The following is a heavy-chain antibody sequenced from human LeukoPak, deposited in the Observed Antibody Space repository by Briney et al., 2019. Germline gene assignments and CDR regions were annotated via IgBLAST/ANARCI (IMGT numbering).Heavy chain of an antibody. D-gene: IGHD3-3*01. CDR1: GGTFSSYA. CDR2: IIPIFGTA. J-gene: IGHJ5*02. CDR3: ARDEDSDDFWGGPNWFDP. V-gene: IGHV1-69*13. Sequence: SVKVSCKASGGTFSSYAISWVRQAPGQGLEWMGGIIPIFGTANYAQKFQGRVTITADESTSTAYMELSSLRSEDTAVYYCARDEDSDDFWGGPNWFDPWGQGTLVTVSS.